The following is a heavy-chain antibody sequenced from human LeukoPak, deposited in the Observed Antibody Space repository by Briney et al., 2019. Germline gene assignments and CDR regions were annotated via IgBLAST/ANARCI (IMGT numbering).Heavy chain of an antibody. J-gene: IGHJ6*02. Sequence: GGSQRLSCAASGFTFSNYGMHWARQAPGKGLEWVAVISYDESDKYYADSVKGRLTISRDNSKNTLYLQMNSLRPEDTAAYYCAKGVVAATNAAYYGMDVWGQGTTVTVSS. D-gene: IGHD2-15*01. CDR3: AKGVVAATNAAYYGMDV. CDR1: GFTFSNYG. V-gene: IGHV3-30*18. CDR2: ISYDESDK.